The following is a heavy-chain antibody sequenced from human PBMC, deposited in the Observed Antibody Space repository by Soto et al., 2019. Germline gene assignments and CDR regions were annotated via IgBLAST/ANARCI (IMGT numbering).Heavy chain of an antibody. CDR2: VSAPFRTS. J-gene: IGHJ6*02. D-gene: IGHD3-10*01. Sequence: QVQLVQSGAEVKKPGSSVKVSCKTSGVSFNNNGIGWVRQAPGHGLEWMGGVSAPFRTSNYARKFQDRISLTANASTGTVNMERPSMTPQDTAQYYCAQVLYYGSGIYSPYGMDVWGQGTTVTVSS. V-gene: IGHV1-69*01. CDR3: AQVLYYGSGIYSPYGMDV. CDR1: GVSFNNNG.